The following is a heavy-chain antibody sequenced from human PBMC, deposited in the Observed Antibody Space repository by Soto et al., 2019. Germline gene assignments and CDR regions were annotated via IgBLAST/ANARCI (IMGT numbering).Heavy chain of an antibody. CDR3: ARALITYYYGSGSYYNHHFDY. J-gene: IGHJ4*02. V-gene: IGHV4-34*01. D-gene: IGHD3-10*01. CDR2: INHSGST. Sequence: SETLSLTCAVYGESFSGYYWSWIRQPPGKGLEWIGEINHSGSTNYNPSLKSRVTISVDTSKNQFSLKLSSVTAANTAVYYCARALITYYYGSGSYYNHHFDYWGQGTLVTVSS. CDR1: GESFSGYY.